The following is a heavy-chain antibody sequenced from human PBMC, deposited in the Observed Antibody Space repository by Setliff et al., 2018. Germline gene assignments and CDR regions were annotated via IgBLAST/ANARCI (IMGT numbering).Heavy chain of an antibody. D-gene: IGHD5-18*01. CDR2: ISYDGSHD. V-gene: IGHV3-30-3*01. Sequence: PGGSLRLSCAASGFMFGSYAMHWVRQAPGRGPEWLAVISYDGSHDYYADSVRGRFTISRDNSNNTLYLQMNSLKTEDTAVYYCISLWLGYYGLDVWGQGTTVTVSS. CDR1: GFMFGSYA. J-gene: IGHJ6*02. CDR3: ISLWLGYYGLDV.